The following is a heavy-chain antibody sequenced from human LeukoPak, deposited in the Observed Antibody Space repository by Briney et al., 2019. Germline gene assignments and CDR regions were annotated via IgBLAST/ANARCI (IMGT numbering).Heavy chain of an antibody. V-gene: IGHV1-18*01. J-gene: IGHJ4*02. CDR2: ISAYNGNT. CDR3: ARGPQSPGDY. D-gene: IGHD3-10*01. Sequence: ASVKVSCKASGYTFISYGISWVRQAPGQGLEWMGWISAYNGNTKYAQKLQGSVTMTTDTSTSTAHMELRSLRSDDTAVYYCARGPQSPGDYWGQGTLVTVSS. CDR1: GYTFISYG.